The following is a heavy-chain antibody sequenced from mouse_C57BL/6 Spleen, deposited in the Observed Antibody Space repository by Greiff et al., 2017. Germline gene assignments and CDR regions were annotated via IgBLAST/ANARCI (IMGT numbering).Heavy chain of an antibody. V-gene: IGHV3-1*01. Sequence: EVKLMESGPGMVKPSQSLSLTCTVTGYSITSGYDWHWIRHFPGNKLEWMGYISYSGSTNYNPSLKSRISITHDTSKNHFFLKLNSVTTEDTATYYCARDNAYYSNYGYFDVWGTGTTVTVSS. CDR2: ISYSGST. D-gene: IGHD2-5*01. J-gene: IGHJ1*03. CDR1: GYSITSGYD. CDR3: ARDNAYYSNYGYFDV.